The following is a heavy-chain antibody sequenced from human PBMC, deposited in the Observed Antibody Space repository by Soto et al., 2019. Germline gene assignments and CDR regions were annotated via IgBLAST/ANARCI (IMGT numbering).Heavy chain of an antibody. CDR1: GGSISTFY. D-gene: IGHD5-12*01. CDR3: AREGSYSAYNFAHGIQLWSFDF. V-gene: IGHV4-4*07. J-gene: IGHJ4*01. CDR2: IFSSGST. Sequence: AETLSLTCTVSGGSISTFYCICFRHPSFKGLEWIGRIFSSGSTSFNPSLESRVAMSVDTSKNHFSLNLSSVTAADMAVYYCAREGSYSAYNFAHGIQLWSFDFWGQEPWSPSPQ.